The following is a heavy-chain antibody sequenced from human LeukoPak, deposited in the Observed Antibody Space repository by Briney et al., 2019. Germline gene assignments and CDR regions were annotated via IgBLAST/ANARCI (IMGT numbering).Heavy chain of an antibody. CDR1: GGSISSSSYY. Sequence: SETLSLTCTVSGGSISSSSYYWGWIRQSPGKGLEWIGSIYYSGSTYYNPSLKSRVTISVDTSKNQFSLKLSSVTAADTAVYYCAREVGSSSLTDYFDYWGQGTLVTVSS. V-gene: IGHV4-39*07. D-gene: IGHD6-13*01. CDR3: AREVGSSSLTDYFDY. J-gene: IGHJ4*02. CDR2: IYYSGST.